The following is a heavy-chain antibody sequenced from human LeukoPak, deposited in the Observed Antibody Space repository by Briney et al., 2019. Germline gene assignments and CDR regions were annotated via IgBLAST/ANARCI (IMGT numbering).Heavy chain of an antibody. J-gene: IGHJ4*02. Sequence: GGSLRLSCAASGFTFSSYSMNWVRQAPGKGLEWVSSISSSSSYIYYADSVKGRFTISRDNAKNSLYLQMNSLRAEDTAVYYCARDLLLSGVMSPFDYWGQGTLVTVSS. CDR1: GFTFSSYS. D-gene: IGHD3-16*01. CDR3: ARDLLLSGVMSPFDY. V-gene: IGHV3-21*01. CDR2: ISSSSSYI.